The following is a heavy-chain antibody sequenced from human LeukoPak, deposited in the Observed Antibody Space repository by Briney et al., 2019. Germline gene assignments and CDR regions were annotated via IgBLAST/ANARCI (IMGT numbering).Heavy chain of an antibody. J-gene: IGHJ4*02. V-gene: IGHV4-59*01. CDR3: AATIYYYDSSGYYPPGY. CDR1: GGSISSYY. CDR2: IYYSGST. D-gene: IGHD3-22*01. Sequence: KPSETLSLTCTVSGGSISSYYWSWLRQPPGKGLEWIGYIYYSGSTNYNPSLKSRVTISVDTSKNQFSLKLSSVTAADTAVYYCAATIYYYDSSGYYPPGYWGQGTLVTVSS.